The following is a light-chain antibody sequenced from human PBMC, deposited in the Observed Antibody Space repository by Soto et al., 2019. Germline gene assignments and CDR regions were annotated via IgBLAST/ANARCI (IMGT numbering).Light chain of an antibody. V-gene: IGKV3-20*01. J-gene: IGKJ2*01. CDR2: GAS. CDR1: QSVSSTY. CDR3: QQYGTSPPT. Sequence: EILLTQSPGTLSLSPGERATLSCRASQSVSSTYLAWYQQKPGQAPRLLIYGASSRATGIPDRFSGSGSGTDFTLTISRLEPEDFTVYYCQQYGTSPPTFGQGSELEIK.